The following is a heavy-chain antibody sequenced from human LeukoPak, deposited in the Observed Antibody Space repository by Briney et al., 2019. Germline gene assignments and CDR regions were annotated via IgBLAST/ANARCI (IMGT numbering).Heavy chain of an antibody. D-gene: IGHD3-22*01. CDR3: ARDPEITMIVASLDWYFDL. Sequence: PGGSLRLSCAASGFTFSSYGMHWVRQAPGKGLEWVAVIWYDGSNKYYADSMKGRFTISRDNSKNTLYLQMNSLRAEDTAVYYCARDPEITMIVASLDWYFDLWGRGTLVTVSS. V-gene: IGHV3-33*01. CDR2: IWYDGSNK. CDR1: GFTFSSYG. J-gene: IGHJ2*01.